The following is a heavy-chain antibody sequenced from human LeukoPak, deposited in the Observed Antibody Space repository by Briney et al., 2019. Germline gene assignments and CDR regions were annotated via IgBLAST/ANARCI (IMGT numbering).Heavy chain of an antibody. D-gene: IGHD6-19*01. J-gene: IGHJ6*03. CDR2: INPNSGGT. Sequence: ASVKVSFKASGYTFTVYYMHWVRQAPGQGLEWMGWINPNSGGTNYAQKFQGRVSMTRDTSISTAYMELSRLRSDDTAVYYCARGSRGSVYYYYYYMYVWGKGTTVTVSS. CDR1: GYTFTVYY. CDR3: ARGSRGSVYYYYYYMYV. V-gene: IGHV1-2*02.